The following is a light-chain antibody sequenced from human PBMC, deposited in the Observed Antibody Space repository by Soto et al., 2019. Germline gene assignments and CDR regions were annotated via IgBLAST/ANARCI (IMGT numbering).Light chain of an antibody. Sequence: EIVMTQSPATLSVSPGERATLSCRASQSVSSNLAWYQQKPGQAPRLLIYGASTRATGIPARFSGSGSGTEFTLTLIRLQSEDFAVYYCQQCNNWPPWTFGQGTKVEIK. V-gene: IGKV3-15*01. CDR1: QSVSSN. CDR3: QQCNNWPPWT. J-gene: IGKJ1*01. CDR2: GAS.